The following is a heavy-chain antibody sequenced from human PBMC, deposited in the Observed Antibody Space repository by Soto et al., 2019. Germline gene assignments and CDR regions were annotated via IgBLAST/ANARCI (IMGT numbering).Heavy chain of an antibody. J-gene: IGHJ5*02. CDR1: GYTFTTFC. CDR2: IDPRDSYT. Sequence: GASLKTSCTGFGYTFTTFCISWLRQMPGRGLEWMGRIDPRDSYTNYSPSFQGHVTISVDKSISTAYLQWGSLKASDTAMYYCARLYCSSSTCDSWFDPWGQGTLVTVSS. D-gene: IGHD2-2*01. CDR3: ARLYCSSSTCDSWFDP. V-gene: IGHV5-10-1*01.